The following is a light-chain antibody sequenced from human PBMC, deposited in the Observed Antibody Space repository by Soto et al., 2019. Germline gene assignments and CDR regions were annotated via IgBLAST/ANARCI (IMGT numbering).Light chain of an antibody. Sequence: QSVLTQPPSVSGAPGQRVTISCTGSSSNIGAGYDVHWYQQLPGTAPKLLIYGNSNRPSGVPDRFSGSKSGTSASLAITGLQADDEADYYCQSYDTSLSGSVFGGGPVVTVL. CDR2: GNS. V-gene: IGLV1-40*01. CDR1: SSNIGAGYD. J-gene: IGLJ2*01. CDR3: QSYDTSLSGSV.